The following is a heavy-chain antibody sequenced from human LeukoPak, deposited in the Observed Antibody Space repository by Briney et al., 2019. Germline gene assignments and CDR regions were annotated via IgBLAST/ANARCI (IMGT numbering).Heavy chain of an antibody. CDR3: LVTTRSRGFDY. V-gene: IGHV3-21*01. Sequence: GGSLRLSCAASGFTFSRYAMKWVRQAPGKGLEWVSCIGSSGSYMYYADSVKGRFTISRDNAKNSLYLQMDSLRAEDTAVYYCLVTTRSRGFDYWGQGTLVTVSS. D-gene: IGHD1/OR15-1a*01. CDR1: GFTFSRYA. CDR2: IGSSGSYM. J-gene: IGHJ4*02.